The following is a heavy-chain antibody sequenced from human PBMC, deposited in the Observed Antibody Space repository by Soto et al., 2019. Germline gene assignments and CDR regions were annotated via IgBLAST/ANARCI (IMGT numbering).Heavy chain of an antibody. CDR1: GDSIRSYS. Sequence: SETLSLTCTVSGDSIRSYSWSWIRQPPGKGLEWIGYIYDSGSTNYNPSLMSRVNISVDTSKSQFPLQLSAVTAADTAVYYCARDRAYYESSGLYFDSWGQGTLVTVSS. CDR2: IYDSGST. J-gene: IGHJ4*02. V-gene: IGHV4-59*01. D-gene: IGHD3-22*01. CDR3: ARDRAYYESSGLYFDS.